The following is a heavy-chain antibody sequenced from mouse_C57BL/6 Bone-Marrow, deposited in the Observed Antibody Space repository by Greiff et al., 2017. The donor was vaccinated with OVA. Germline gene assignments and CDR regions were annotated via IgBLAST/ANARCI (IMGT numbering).Heavy chain of an antibody. V-gene: IGHV1-72*01. CDR2: IDPNSGGT. CDR1: GYTFTSYW. D-gene: IGHD1-1*01. Sequence: QVQLKQPGAELVKPGASVKLSCKASGYTFTSYWMHWVKQRPGRGLEWIGRIDPNSGGTKYNEKFKSKATLTVDKPSSTAYMQLSSLTSEDSAVYYCARLGYGSSYDWYFDVWGTGSTGTVSS. J-gene: IGHJ1*03. CDR3: ARLGYGSSYDWYFDV.